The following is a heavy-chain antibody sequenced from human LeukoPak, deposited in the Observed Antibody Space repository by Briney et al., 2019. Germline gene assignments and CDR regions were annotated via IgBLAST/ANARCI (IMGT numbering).Heavy chain of an antibody. Sequence: GGSLRLSCVASGFTFSSYGMHWVRQAPGKGLEWVAVISSDGSDKYYADSVKGRFTISRDNSKNTLSLQMYSLRAEDTAVYYCAREGGSYFGVDYWGQGTLVTVPS. V-gene: IGHV3-30*03. CDR1: GFTFSSYG. J-gene: IGHJ4*02. D-gene: IGHD3-10*01. CDR3: AREGGSYFGVDY. CDR2: ISSDGSDK.